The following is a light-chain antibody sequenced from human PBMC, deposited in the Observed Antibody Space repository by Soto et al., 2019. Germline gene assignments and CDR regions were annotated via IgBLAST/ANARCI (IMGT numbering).Light chain of an antibody. CDR2: GAS. CDR1: QSISSSY. Sequence: DTVLTQSPGTLSLSPGERATLSCRASQSISSSYLAWYQQKPDQAPRLLIYGASNRATGIPDRFSGSGSGTDFTLTISRLEPEDFAVYYCQQYGSSPLWTFGQGTKVEIK. CDR3: QQYGSSPLWT. J-gene: IGKJ1*01. V-gene: IGKV3-20*01.